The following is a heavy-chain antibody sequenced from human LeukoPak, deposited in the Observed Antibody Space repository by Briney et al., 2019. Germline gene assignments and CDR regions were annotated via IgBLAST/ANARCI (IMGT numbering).Heavy chain of an antibody. D-gene: IGHD3-3*01. CDR1: GGSFSGYY. CDR3: ARANYDFWSGFSSQTDY. J-gene: IGHJ4*02. Sequence: PSETLSLTCAVYGGSFSGYYWSWIRQPPGKGLEWIGEINHSGSTNYNPSLKSRVTILVDTSKNQFSLKLSSVTAADTAVYYCARANYDFWSGFSSQTDYWGQGTLVTVSS. CDR2: INHSGST. V-gene: IGHV4-34*01.